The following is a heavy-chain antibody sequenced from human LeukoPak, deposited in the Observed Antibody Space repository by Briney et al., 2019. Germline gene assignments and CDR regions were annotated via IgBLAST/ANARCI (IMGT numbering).Heavy chain of an antibody. V-gene: IGHV4-61*01. Sequence: SETLSLTCTVSGGSVSSDNYYWSWIRQPPGKGPEWIAYIYYSGSTNYNPSLKSRVTISVDTSKNQFSLKLRSVTAADTAVYYCAREWHHVFDYWGQGNLVTVSS. CDR2: IYYSGST. CDR3: AREWHHVFDY. J-gene: IGHJ4*02. D-gene: IGHD5-12*01. CDR1: GGSVSSDNYY.